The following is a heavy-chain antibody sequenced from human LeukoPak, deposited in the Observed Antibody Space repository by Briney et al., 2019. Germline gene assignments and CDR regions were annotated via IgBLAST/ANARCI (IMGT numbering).Heavy chain of an antibody. D-gene: IGHD3-16*02. CDR1: GYTFTSYY. CDR2: MNPNSGNT. Sequence: ASVKVSCKASGYTFTSYYMHWVRQATGQGLEWMGWMNPNSGNTGYAQKFQGRVTMTRNTSLSTAYMELSSLRSEDTAVYYCARVGSYQESDYWGQGTLVTVSS. V-gene: IGHV1-8*02. J-gene: IGHJ4*02. CDR3: ARVGSYQESDY.